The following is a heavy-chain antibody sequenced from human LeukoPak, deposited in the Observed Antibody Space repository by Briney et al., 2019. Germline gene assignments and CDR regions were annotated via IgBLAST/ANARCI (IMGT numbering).Heavy chain of an antibody. V-gene: IGHV1-18*01. CDR1: GYTFTSYG. Sequence: ASVKVSCKASGYTFTSYGISWVRQAPGQGLEWMGWISAYNGNTNYAQKLQGRVTMTTDTSTSTAYMELRSLRSDDTAVYYCARLTMVRGHSWFDPWGQGTLVTVSS. CDR3: ARLTMVRGHSWFDP. J-gene: IGHJ5*02. CDR2: ISAYNGNT. D-gene: IGHD3-10*01.